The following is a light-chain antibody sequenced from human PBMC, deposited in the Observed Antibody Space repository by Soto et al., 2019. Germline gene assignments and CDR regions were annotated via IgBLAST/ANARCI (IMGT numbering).Light chain of an antibody. CDR1: QTITGS. CDR2: NSN. Sequence: DIQMTQSPSSLSASVGDRVTITCRASQTITGSLNWYQQRPGKAPNLLNYNSNSMQTRDPAKISGSGSRTDLTLTISSLQPEDFATYYCQQTCSLPITFGRGTRLDIK. CDR3: QQTCSLPIT. V-gene: IGKV1-39*01. J-gene: IGKJ5*01.